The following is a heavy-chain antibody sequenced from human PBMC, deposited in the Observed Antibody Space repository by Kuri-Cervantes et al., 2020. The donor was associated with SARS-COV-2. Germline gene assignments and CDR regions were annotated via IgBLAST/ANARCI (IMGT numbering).Heavy chain of an antibody. D-gene: IGHD3-22*01. CDR2: ISDNGNT. V-gene: IGHV4-59*01. CDR1: GGSFSDKY. Sequence: GSLRLSCTVSGGSFSDKYWSWIRQPPGRGLEWIGYISDNGNTNYNPSLKSRVTISADTSKNQFSLKLDSVTAADTAVYYCAKDHQYYYDSSGYYYFGYWGQGTLVTVSS. J-gene: IGHJ4*02. CDR3: AKDHQYYYDSSGYYYFGY.